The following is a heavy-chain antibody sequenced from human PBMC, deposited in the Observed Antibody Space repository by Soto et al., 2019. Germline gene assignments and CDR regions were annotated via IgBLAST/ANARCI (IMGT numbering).Heavy chain of an antibody. CDR2: IFWDDDK. V-gene: IGHV2-5*02. D-gene: IGHD4-17*01. CDR3: AHRRGLPLSVTYFDS. J-gene: IGHJ4*02. Sequence: QITLKESGPTLVKPTQTLTLTCTFSGFSLSTSGVGVGWIRQPPGKALEWLALIFWDDDKRYSPSLKSRLTITKDTSKNQVVVTMTDMHPVDTATYYCAHRRGLPLSVTYFDSLGQGTLVSVSS. CDR1: GFSLSTSGVG.